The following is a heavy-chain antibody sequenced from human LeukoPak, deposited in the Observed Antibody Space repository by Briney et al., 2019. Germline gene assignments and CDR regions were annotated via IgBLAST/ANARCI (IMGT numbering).Heavy chain of an antibody. CDR1: GYSIENGYY. CDR2: IFHTGST. Sequence: SETLSLTCTVSGYSIENGYYWGWVRQTPGKGLEWIGNIFHTGSTSYNPSLKSRVTISVDTSKNQFSLKLSSVTAADTAVYYCAREPPVDTAYYFDYWGQGTLVTVSS. V-gene: IGHV4-38-2*02. CDR3: AREPPVDTAYYFDY. J-gene: IGHJ4*02. D-gene: IGHD5-18*01.